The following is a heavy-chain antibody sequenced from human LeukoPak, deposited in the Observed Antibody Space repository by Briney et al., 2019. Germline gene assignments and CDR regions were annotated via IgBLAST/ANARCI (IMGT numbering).Heavy chain of an antibody. CDR1: GFTFSSYG. V-gene: IGHV3-30*02. D-gene: IGHD6-19*01. CDR2: IRYDGSNK. Sequence: PGGSLRLSCAASGFTFSSYGMHWVRQAPGKGLEWVAFIRYDGSNKYYADSVKGRFTISRDNSKNTLYLQMNSLRAEDTAVYYCAKSSIAVAPLYAFDIWGQGTMVTVSS. J-gene: IGHJ3*02. CDR3: AKSSIAVAPLYAFDI.